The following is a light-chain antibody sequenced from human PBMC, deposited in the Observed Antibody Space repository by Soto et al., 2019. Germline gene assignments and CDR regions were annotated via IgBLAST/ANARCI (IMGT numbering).Light chain of an antibody. J-gene: IGLJ1*01. CDR3: AAWDDRLDVYV. CDR2: STS. V-gene: IGLV1-44*01. Sequence: VLTQPPSASGTPGQIVAISCSGSSSNIGSNTVTWYQQLPGTAPKLLIYSTSQRSSGVPGRFSGSRSGASASLSISGLQSEDEADYYCAAWDDRLDVYVFGTGTKVTVL. CDR1: SSNIGSNT.